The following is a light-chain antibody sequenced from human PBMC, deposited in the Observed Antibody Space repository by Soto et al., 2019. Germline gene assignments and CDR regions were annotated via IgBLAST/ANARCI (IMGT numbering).Light chain of an antibody. Sequence: DIVMTQTPLSSPVTLGQPASISCRSSQSLLDSDGDTYLSWLQQRPGQPPRLLIYKTSSRFSGVPDRFSGSGAGTDFTLKISRVEVEDVGVYYCMQATQFPHTFGQGPKLEI. CDR3: MQATQFPHT. CDR2: KTS. CDR1: QSLLDSDGDTY. V-gene: IGKV2-24*01. J-gene: IGKJ2*01.